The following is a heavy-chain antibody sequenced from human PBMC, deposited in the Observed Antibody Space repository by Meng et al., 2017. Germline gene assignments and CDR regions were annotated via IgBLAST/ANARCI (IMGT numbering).Heavy chain of an antibody. Sequence: SETLSLTCTVSGGSISSSSYYWGWIRQPPGKGLEWIGSIYYSGSTYYNPSLKSRVTISVDTSKNQFSLKLSSVTAADTAVYYCASSESGSYYVVGFDYWGQGTLVT. CDR2: IYYSGST. CDR1: GGSISSSSYY. CDR3: ASSESGSYYVVGFDY. V-gene: IGHV4-39*07. J-gene: IGHJ4*02. D-gene: IGHD1-26*01.